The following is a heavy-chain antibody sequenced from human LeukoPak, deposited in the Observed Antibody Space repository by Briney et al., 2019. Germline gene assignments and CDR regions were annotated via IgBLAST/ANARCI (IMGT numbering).Heavy chain of an antibody. CDR3: ARIKSPGVWSNWNDDNYFDY. Sequence: ASVKVSCKASGYTFTSYGISWVRQAPGQGLEGMGWFSAYNGNTNYAQKLQGRVTMTTDTSTSTAYMELRSLRSDDTAVYYCARIKSPGVWSNWNDDNYFDYWGQGTLVTVSS. V-gene: IGHV1-18*01. J-gene: IGHJ4*02. CDR1: GYTFTSYG. CDR2: FSAYNGNT. D-gene: IGHD1-20*01.